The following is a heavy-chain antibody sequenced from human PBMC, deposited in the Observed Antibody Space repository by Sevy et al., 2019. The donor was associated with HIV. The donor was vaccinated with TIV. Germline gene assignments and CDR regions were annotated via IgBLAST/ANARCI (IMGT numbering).Heavy chain of an antibody. CDR2: IKQDGYET. CDR1: GFNFRNSW. CDR3: VRDKDAGASVLDY. D-gene: IGHD3-10*02. J-gene: IGHJ4*02. V-gene: IGHV3-7*01. Sequence: GGSLRLSCATFGFNFRNSWMAWVRQTPGKGLELLADIKQDGYETYYVDSVKGRFTISRDNAKNSLNLKMNSLRAEDTAMYFCVRDKDAGASVLDYWGQGTPVTVSS.